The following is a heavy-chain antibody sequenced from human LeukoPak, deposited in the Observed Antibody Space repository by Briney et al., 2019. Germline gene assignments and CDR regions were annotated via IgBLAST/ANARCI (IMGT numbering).Heavy chain of an antibody. CDR3: ARGLGDSSGYGGHDAFDI. V-gene: IGHV1-69*04. J-gene: IGHJ3*02. D-gene: IGHD3-22*01. CDR2: IIPTLDVA. CDR1: GDNFSSYV. Sequence: SVKVSCKASGDNFSSYVITWVRQAPGQGLEWMGRIIPTLDVANFAQKFQGRVTMTRDTSTSTVYMELSSLRSEDTAVYYCARGLGDSSGYGGHDAFDIWGQGTMVTVSS.